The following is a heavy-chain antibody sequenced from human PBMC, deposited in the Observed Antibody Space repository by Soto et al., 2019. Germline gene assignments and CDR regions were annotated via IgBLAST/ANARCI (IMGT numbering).Heavy chain of an antibody. CDR1: GDSLSGSY. J-gene: IGHJ4*02. CDR3: ARVRNFDTSGWRHFYYFDY. V-gene: IGHV4-34*01. CDR2: INDSGTT. D-gene: IGHD6-19*01. Sequence: SETLSLTCAVYGDSLSGSYWSWIRQPPGKGLEWIGEINDSGTTKYNPSLKSRVTISLDTSKNQFSLKMSSVTAADTAVYYCARVRNFDTSGWRHFYYFDYWGQGTLFTVSS.